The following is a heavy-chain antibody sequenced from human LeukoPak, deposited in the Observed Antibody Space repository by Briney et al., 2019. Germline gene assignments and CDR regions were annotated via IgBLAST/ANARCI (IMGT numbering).Heavy chain of an antibody. Sequence: PSQTLSLTCAVSGGSISSGGYSWRWIRQPPGRGLEWIVYIYHSGSTYYNPSLKSRVTISVGRSKNQFSLKLSSVTAADTAVYYCARVTAYCGGDCDGGWFDPWGQGTLVTVSS. J-gene: IGHJ5*02. V-gene: IGHV4-30-2*01. CDR1: GGSISSGGYS. CDR3: ARVTAYCGGDCDGGWFDP. D-gene: IGHD2-21*02. CDR2: IYHSGST.